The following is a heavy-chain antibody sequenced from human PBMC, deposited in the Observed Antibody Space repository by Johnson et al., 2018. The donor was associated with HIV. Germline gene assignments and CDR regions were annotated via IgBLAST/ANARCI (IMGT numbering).Heavy chain of an antibody. CDR3: ARDGGYNLWSGWPPGAFDF. CDR2: IKLDGSEK. V-gene: IGHV3-7*01. CDR1: GFTFSSYW. Sequence: VQLVESGGGLVQPGGSLRLSCAASGFTFSSYWMSWVRQAPGKVLEWVANIKLDGSEKYYVDSVRGRFTISRDNAKNSLYLQMNSLRAEDTAVYYCARDGGYNLWSGWPPGAFDFWGQGTMVTVSA. D-gene: IGHD3-3*01. J-gene: IGHJ3*01.